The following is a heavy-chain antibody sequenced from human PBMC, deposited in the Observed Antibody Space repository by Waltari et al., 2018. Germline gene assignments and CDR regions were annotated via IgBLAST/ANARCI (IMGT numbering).Heavy chain of an antibody. Sequence: EVQLVESVGVVVQPGGSLRLSCAASGFTFDDYTINWVRQAPGKGLKLVPRVSWDGGSTYYADSVKGRVTISRYNRKISLYLRISSLRTEDTALYYCAKDSHSSSSFDYWGQGTRVTVSS. J-gene: IGHJ4*02. CDR3: AKDSHSSSSFDY. CDR2: VSWDGGST. D-gene: IGHD6-6*01. V-gene: IGHV3-43*01. CDR1: GFTFDDYT.